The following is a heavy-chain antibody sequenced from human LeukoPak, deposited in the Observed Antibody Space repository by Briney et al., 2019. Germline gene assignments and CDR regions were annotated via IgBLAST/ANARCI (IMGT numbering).Heavy chain of an antibody. CDR2: IYSGDNT. D-gene: IGHD5-24*01. CDR1: GFTINNNY. CDR3: ARDMAL. J-gene: IGHJ4*02. Sequence: SGGSLRLSCAASGFTINNNYMNWVRRAPGKGLEWVSVIYSGDNTYYADSVKGRFTISRDNSKNTLYLQMNSLRAEDTAVYYCARDMALWGQGTLVTVSS. V-gene: IGHV3-53*01.